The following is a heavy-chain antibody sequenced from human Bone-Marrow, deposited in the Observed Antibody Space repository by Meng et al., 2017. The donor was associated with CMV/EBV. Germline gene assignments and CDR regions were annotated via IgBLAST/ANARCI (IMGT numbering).Heavy chain of an antibody. V-gene: IGHV1-18*01. CDR3: ARGGGRGDY. Sequence: QIKLVQSGAEGTEPGASVKVSCKVSGYTFTTYGITWVRQAPGQGLEWMGWINPYNDATNYAQKLQGRVTMTTDTSTSTAYMELRSLRSDDTAVYYCARGGGRGDYWGQGTLVTVSS. CDR2: INPYNDAT. J-gene: IGHJ4*02. D-gene: IGHD3-10*01. CDR1: GYTFTTYG.